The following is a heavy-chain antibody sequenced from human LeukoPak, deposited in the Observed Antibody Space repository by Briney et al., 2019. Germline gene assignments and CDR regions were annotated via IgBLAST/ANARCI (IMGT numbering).Heavy chain of an antibody. V-gene: IGHV3-74*01. CDR2: INSDGSST. CDR1: GFTFSSYW. J-gene: IGHJ4*02. CDR3: ASDPPYYYDSSGYPTLSN. D-gene: IGHD3-22*01. Sequence: GGSLRLSCAASGFTFSSYWMHWVRQAPGKGLVWVSRINSDGSSTSYADSVKGRFTISRDNAKNTLYLQMNSLRAEDTAVYYCASDPPYYYDSSGYPTLSNWGQGTLVTVSS.